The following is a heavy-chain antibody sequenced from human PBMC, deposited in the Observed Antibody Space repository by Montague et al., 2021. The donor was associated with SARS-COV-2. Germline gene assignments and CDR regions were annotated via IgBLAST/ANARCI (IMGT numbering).Heavy chain of an antibody. J-gene: IGHJ6*02. CDR3: ARDTRITMLVVVNRYGMDV. Sequence: SETLSLTCTVSGGAISSSSYYWGWIRQPPGKGLEWIGSIYYSGSTYHNPFLKSRVTISVDTSKNQFSLKLSSVTAADTAVYYCARDTRITMLVVVNRYGMDVWGQGTTVTVSS. CDR1: GGAISSSSYY. V-gene: IGHV4-39*07. CDR2: IYYSGST. D-gene: IGHD3-22*01.